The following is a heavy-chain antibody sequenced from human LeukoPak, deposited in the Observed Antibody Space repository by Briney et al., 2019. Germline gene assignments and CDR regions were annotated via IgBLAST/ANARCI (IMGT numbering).Heavy chain of an antibody. CDR1: GYSFTSYW. V-gene: IGHV5-51*01. CDR2: IYPGDSDT. Sequence: GESLKISCKGSGYSFTSYWIDWVRQMPGKGLEWMGIIYPGDSDTRYSPSFQGQVTISADKSISTAYLQWSSLKASDTAMYYCARGRHYDFWSGAPNWFDPWGQGTLVTVSS. CDR3: ARGRHYDFWSGAPNWFDP. D-gene: IGHD3-3*01. J-gene: IGHJ5*02.